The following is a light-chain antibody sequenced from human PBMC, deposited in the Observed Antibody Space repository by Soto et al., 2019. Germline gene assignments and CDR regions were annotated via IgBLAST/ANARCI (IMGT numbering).Light chain of an antibody. Sequence: AIQMTQSPSSLSASVGDRVTITCRASQGIRSELAWYQQKPGKAPNLLIYAASTLQSGVPSRFSGSGSGTDFTLTISSLQPEDFATYYCLHDYNYTRTIGQGTKVDIK. V-gene: IGKV1-6*01. J-gene: IGKJ1*01. CDR1: QGIRSE. CDR2: AAS. CDR3: LHDYNYTRT.